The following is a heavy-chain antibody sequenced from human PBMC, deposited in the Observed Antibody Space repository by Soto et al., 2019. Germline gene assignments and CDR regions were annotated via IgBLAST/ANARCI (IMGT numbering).Heavy chain of an antibody. CDR1: GFTFSSYS. CDR3: ARVSTGWYASAVDY. D-gene: IGHD6-19*01. J-gene: IGHJ4*02. Sequence: EVQLVESGGGLVKPGGSLRLSCAASGFTFSSYSMNWVRQAPGKGLEWVSSISSSSSYIYYADSVKGRFTISRDNAKNSLYLQMNSLRAEDTAVYYCARVSTGWYASAVDYWGQGTLVTVSS. CDR2: ISSSSSYI. V-gene: IGHV3-21*01.